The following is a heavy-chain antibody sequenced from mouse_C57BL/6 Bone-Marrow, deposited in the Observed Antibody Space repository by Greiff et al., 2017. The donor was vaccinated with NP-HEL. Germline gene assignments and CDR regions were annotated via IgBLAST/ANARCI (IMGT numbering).Heavy chain of an antibody. CDR1: GFTFSSYA. D-gene: IGHD2-3*01. Sequence: EVMLVESGGGLVKPGGSLKLSCAASGFTFSSYAMSWVRQTPEKRLEWVATISDGGSYTYYPDNVKGRFTISRDNAKNNLYLQMSHLKSEDTAMYYWAREREWLLVFAYWGQGTLVTVSA. CDR2: ISDGGSYT. J-gene: IGHJ3*01. V-gene: IGHV5-4*01. CDR3: AREREWLLVFAY.